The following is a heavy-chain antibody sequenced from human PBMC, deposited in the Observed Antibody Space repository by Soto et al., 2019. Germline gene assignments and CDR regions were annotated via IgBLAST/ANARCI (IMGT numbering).Heavy chain of an antibody. J-gene: IGHJ4*02. D-gene: IGHD4-17*01. Sequence: ASVKVSCKASGYTFTSYDINWVRQATGQGLEWMGWMNPNSGNTGYAQKFQGRVTMTRNTSISTAYMELSSLRSEDTAVYYCAIGLAGDYELDYWGQGTLVTVSS. CDR3: AIGLAGDYELDY. CDR1: GYTFTSYD. V-gene: IGHV1-8*01. CDR2: MNPNSGNT.